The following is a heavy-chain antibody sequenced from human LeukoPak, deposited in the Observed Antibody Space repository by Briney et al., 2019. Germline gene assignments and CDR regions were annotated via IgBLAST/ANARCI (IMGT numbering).Heavy chain of an antibody. CDR1: GGTFDNYC. J-gene: IGHJ4*02. CDR3: ARGAYYDFWSGYYRFDY. D-gene: IGHD3-3*01. Sequence: SVKVSCKASGGTFDNYCITWVRQAPGQGLEWMGRIIPIFGIANYAQKFQGRVTITADKSTSTAYMELSSLRSEDTAVYYCARGAYYDFWSGYYRFDYWGQGTLVTVSS. V-gene: IGHV1-69*04. CDR2: IIPIFGIA.